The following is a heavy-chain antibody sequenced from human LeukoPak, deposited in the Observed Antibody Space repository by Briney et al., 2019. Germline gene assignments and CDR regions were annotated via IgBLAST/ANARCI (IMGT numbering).Heavy chain of an antibody. CDR3: ARAPYSSGWPLRDYYYGMDV. Sequence: PSETLSLTCTVSGGSISHYSWTWIRQPAGKGLEWVGHVYSSESSNYNPSLKSRLTMSGDTSKKHFSLKLDCVTAADTAVYYCARAPYSSGWPLRDYYYGMDVWGQGTTVTVSS. V-gene: IGHV4-4*07. D-gene: IGHD6-19*01. CDR2: VYSSESS. J-gene: IGHJ6*02. CDR1: GGSISHYS.